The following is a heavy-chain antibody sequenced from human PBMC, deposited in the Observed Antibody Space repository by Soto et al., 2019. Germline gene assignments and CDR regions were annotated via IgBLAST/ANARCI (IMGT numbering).Heavy chain of an antibody. CDR2: IIPIFGTA. CDR1: GGTFSSYA. J-gene: IGHJ6*02. D-gene: IGHD1-1*01. Sequence: QVQLVQSGAEEKKPGSSVKVSCKASGGTFSSYAISWVRQAPGQGLEWMGGIIPIFGTANYAQKFQGRVTITADESTSTAYMELSSLRSEDTAVYYCARSTGTEPYYYYYGMDVWGQGTTVTVSS. CDR3: ARSTGTEPYYYYYGMDV. V-gene: IGHV1-69*12.